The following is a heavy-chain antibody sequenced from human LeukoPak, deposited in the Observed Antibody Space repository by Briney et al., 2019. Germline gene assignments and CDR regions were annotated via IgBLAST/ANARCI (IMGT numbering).Heavy chain of an antibody. CDR2: INPSGGST. Sequence: ASVKVSCKASGGTFSSYAISWVRQAPGQGLEWMGIINPSGGSTSYAQKFQGRVTMTRDTSTSTVYMELSSLGSEDTAVYYCARDRQWLGGGISDYWGQGTLVTVSS. V-gene: IGHV1-46*01. D-gene: IGHD6-19*01. J-gene: IGHJ4*02. CDR3: ARDRQWLGGGISDY. CDR1: GGTFSSYA.